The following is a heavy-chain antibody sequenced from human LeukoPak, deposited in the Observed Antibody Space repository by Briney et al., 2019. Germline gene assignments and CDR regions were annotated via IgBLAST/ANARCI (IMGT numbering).Heavy chain of an antibody. V-gene: IGHV1-46*01. J-gene: IGHJ4*02. Sequence: ASVKVSCKASGYTFTSYYMHWVRQAPGQGLEWMGIINPSGGSTSYAQKFQGRVTMTRDTSTSTVYMELSSLRSEDTAVYYCARVRDGIAARTTFDYWGQGTLVTVSS. CDR3: ARVRDGIAARTTFDY. CDR1: GYTFTSYY. D-gene: IGHD6-6*01. CDR2: INPSGGST.